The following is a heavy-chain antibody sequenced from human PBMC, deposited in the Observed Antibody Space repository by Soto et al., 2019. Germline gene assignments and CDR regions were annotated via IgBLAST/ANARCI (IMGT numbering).Heavy chain of an antibody. D-gene: IGHD2-15*01. CDR1: GFTFNNGW. V-gene: IGHV3-15*01. Sequence: EVQLVESGGGLVKPGGSLRLSCAASGFTFNNGWMSWVRQAPGKGLEWVGRIKSKAAGGTTDYSAPVQGRFTISRDDSKNTRHLQMNSLKTEDTAVYYCTTDSTQTFCDGGPCYSVLTKIHDSWGQGTLVTVSS. CDR3: TTDSTQTFCDGGPCYSVLTKIHDS. CDR2: IKSKAAGGTT. J-gene: IGHJ4*02.